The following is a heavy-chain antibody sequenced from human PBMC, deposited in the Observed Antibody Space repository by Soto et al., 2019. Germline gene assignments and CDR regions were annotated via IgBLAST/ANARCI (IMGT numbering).Heavy chain of an antibody. V-gene: IGHV3-15*07. J-gene: IGHJ6*02. CDR3: TAGKAYYSFGMDV. D-gene: IGHD3-10*01. Sequence: EVQLVESGGGLVKPGGSLRLSCAVSGLTFNDDWLNWVRQAPGKGLEWVGRIKSKTDGGTPDYAAPVKGRVTLSRDQSKNTLYLQMNSLKSEDTAVYYCTAGKAYYSFGMDVWGQGTTVTVSS. CDR1: GLTFNDDW. CDR2: IKSKTDGGTP.